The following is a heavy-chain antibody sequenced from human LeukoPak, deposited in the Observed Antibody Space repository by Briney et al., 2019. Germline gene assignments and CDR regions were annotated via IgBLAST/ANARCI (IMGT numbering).Heavy chain of an antibody. J-gene: IGHJ4*02. V-gene: IGHV4-59*01. CDR3: ARAKTSTGMIGY. CDR1: GGSISSYY. Sequence: PSETLSLTCTVSGGSISSYYWSWIRRPPGKGLEWIGYIYYSGSTNYNPSLKSRVTISVDTSKNQFSLKLSSVTAADTAVYYCARAKTSTGMIGYWGQGTLVTVSS. CDR2: IYYSGST. D-gene: IGHD1-14*01.